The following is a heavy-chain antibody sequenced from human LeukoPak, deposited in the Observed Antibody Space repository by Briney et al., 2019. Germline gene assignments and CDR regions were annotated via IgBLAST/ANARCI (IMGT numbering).Heavy chain of an antibody. D-gene: IGHD3-10*01. CDR2: ISYDGSNK. Sequence: GGSLRLSCAASGFTFSSYGMHWVRQAPGKGLEWVAVISYDGSNKYYADSVKGRFTISRDNSKDTLYLQMNSLRAEDTAVYYCAKSEVSGITMVREVYHWGQGTLVIVSS. CDR1: GFTFSSYG. CDR3: AKSEVSGITMVREVYH. V-gene: IGHV3-30*18. J-gene: IGHJ5*02.